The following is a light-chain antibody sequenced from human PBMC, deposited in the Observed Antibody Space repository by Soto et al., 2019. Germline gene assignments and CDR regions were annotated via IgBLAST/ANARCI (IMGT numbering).Light chain of an antibody. Sequence: QSALTQPRSMSGAPGQSVTISCTGTSSDVGGYNYVSWYQQHPGKAPKVMIYDVSERPSGIPDRFSGSKSGNTASLTISGLQAEDEADYYCCSYAGSPRYVFGTGTQLTVL. CDR2: DVS. J-gene: IGLJ1*01. V-gene: IGLV2-11*01. CDR3: CSYAGSPRYV. CDR1: SSDVGGYNY.